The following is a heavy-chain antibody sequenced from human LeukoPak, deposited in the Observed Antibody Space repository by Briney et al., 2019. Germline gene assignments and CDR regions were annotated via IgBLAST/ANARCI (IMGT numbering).Heavy chain of an antibody. D-gene: IGHD4-11*01. Sequence: PSEALSLTCAVYGGSFSGYYWSWIRKPPGKGREWFGEINHSGSTNYNPSLKRRVTISVDTSKNQFSLKLSSVTAADTAVYYCARVPWRLQYFDYRGQGTLVTDSS. CDR1: GGSFSGYY. J-gene: IGHJ4*02. V-gene: IGHV4-34*01. CDR3: ARVPWRLQYFDY. CDR2: INHSGST.